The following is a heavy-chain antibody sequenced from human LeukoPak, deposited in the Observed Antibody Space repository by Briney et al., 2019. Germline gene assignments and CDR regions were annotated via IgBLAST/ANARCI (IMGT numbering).Heavy chain of an antibody. Sequence: GGSLRLSCAASGFTFSIYAMSWVRQAAGKGLEWVSAISGSGRSTFYVDSVKGRFTISRDNSKSTLYIQMNSLRAEDTAVYYCAKDVGYCSGGTCYSGRNWFDPWGQGTLVTVSS. CDR1: GFTFSIYA. D-gene: IGHD2-15*01. J-gene: IGHJ5*02. CDR3: AKDVGYCSGGTCYSGRNWFDP. CDR2: ISGSGRST. V-gene: IGHV3-23*01.